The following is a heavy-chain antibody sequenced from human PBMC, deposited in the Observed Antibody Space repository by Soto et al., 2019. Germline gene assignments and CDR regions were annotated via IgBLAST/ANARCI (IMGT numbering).Heavy chain of an antibody. Sequence: QVQLVQSGAEVKKPGASVKVSCKASGYTFTSYAMHWVRQAPGQRLEWMGWINAGNGNTKYSQKFQRRVTITRDTSASTAYMELTSLRSEDTAVYYCARLGADYYYGMDVWGQGTPVTVSS. J-gene: IGHJ6*02. V-gene: IGHV1-3*01. CDR2: INAGNGNT. CDR3: ARLGADYYYGMDV. CDR1: GYTFTSYA. D-gene: IGHD3-16*01.